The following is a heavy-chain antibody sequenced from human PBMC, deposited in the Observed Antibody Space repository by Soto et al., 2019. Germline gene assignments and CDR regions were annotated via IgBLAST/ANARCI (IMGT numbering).Heavy chain of an antibody. CDR3: ARTLNEWLLGLD. Sequence: ASVKVSCKASGYTFTSYGISWVRKAPGQGLEWMGWISAYNGNTNYAQKFQGRVTMTTDTSTSTAYTELRSLRSDDTAVYYCARTLNEWLLGLDWGQGTLVTVSS. CDR2: ISAYNGNT. CDR1: GYTFTSYG. J-gene: IGHJ4*02. D-gene: IGHD3-3*01. V-gene: IGHV1-18*01.